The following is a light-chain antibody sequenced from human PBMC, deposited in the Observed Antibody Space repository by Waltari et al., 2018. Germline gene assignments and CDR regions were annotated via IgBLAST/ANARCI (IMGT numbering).Light chain of an antibody. CDR2: WAS. V-gene: IGKV4-1*01. CDR1: QSVLYSSNNSNY. Sequence: DIVMTQSPDSLAVSLGERATLNCKSSQSVLYSSNNSNYLAWYQQKPGQPPKLLIYWASTRESGVPDRFSGSGSGTDFTLTISSLQAEDVAVYYCQQYYSSLWTFGQGTKVEIK. J-gene: IGKJ1*01. CDR3: QQYYSSLWT.